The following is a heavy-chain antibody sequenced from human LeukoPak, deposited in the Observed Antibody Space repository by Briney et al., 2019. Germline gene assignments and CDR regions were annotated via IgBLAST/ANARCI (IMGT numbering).Heavy chain of an antibody. CDR3: ARGLRRWLRDPFDY. Sequence: SETLSLTCAVYGGSFSGYCWSWIRQPPGKGLEWIGEINHSGSTNYNPSLKSRVTISVDTSKNQFSLKLSSVTAADTAVYYCARGLRRWLRDPFDYWGQGTLVTVSS. CDR1: GGSFSGYC. V-gene: IGHV4-34*01. D-gene: IGHD5-12*01. J-gene: IGHJ4*02. CDR2: INHSGST.